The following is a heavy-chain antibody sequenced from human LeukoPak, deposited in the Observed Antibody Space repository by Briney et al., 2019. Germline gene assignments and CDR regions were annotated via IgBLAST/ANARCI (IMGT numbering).Heavy chain of an antibody. Sequence: GGSLRLSCAASGFTFSGCWMTWVRQAPGKGLEWVANIKEDGSNKYYADSVKGRFTISRDNSKNTLYLQMNSLRAEDTAVYYCAKALDNWNYNWFDPWGQGTLVTVSS. CDR1: GFTFSGCW. CDR2: IKEDGSNK. CDR3: AKALDNWNYNWFDP. D-gene: IGHD1-7*01. J-gene: IGHJ5*02. V-gene: IGHV3-7*01.